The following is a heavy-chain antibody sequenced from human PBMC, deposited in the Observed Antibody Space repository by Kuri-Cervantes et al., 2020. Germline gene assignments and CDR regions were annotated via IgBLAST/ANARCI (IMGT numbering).Heavy chain of an antibody. D-gene: IGHD2-2*01. J-gene: IGHJ2*01. CDR1: GFTFSDYY. CDR2: ISSSGSTI. CDR3: AREYCSSTSCNGPEYFDL. Sequence: GGSLRLSCAASGFTFSDYYMSWIRQAPGKGLEWVSYISSSGSTIYYADSVKGRFTISRENAKNSLYLQMNSLRAGDTAVYYCAREYCSSTSCNGPEYFDLWGRGTLVTVSS. V-gene: IGHV3-11*04.